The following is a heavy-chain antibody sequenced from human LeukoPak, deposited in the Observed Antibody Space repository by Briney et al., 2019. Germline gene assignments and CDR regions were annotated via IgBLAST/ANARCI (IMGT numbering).Heavy chain of an antibody. CDR1: GGSISSSNW. J-gene: IGHJ5*02. V-gene: IGHV4-4*02. D-gene: IGHD2-15*01. CDR2: IYHSGST. CDR3: ARDKRDIVVVVAATGSWFDP. Sequence: SGTLSLTCAVSGGSISSSNWWSWVRQPPGKGLEWIGEIYHSGSTNYNPSLKSRVTISVDKSKNQFSLKLSSVIAADTAVYYCARDKRDIVVVVAATGSWFDPWGQGTLVTVSS.